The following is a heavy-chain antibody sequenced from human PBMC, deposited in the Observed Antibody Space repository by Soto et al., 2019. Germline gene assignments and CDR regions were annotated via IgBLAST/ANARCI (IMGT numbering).Heavy chain of an antibody. CDR3: ARAPRYYDSSGRKNAFDI. D-gene: IGHD3-22*01. CDR2: IIPILGIA. J-gene: IGHJ3*02. CDR1: GGTFSSYT. V-gene: IGHV1-69*02. Sequence: QVQLVQSGAEVKKPGSSVKVSCKASGGTFSSYTISWVRQAPGQGLEWMGRIIPILGIANYAQKFQGRVTITADKSTSTAYMELSSLRSEDTAVYYCARAPRYYDSSGRKNAFDIWGQGTMVTVSS.